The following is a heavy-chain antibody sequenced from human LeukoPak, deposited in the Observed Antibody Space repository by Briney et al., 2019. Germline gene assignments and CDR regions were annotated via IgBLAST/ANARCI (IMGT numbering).Heavy chain of an antibody. CDR1: GDSISSSTYY. J-gene: IGHJ4*02. V-gene: IGHV4-39*07. CDR3: ARDRGSGWYLDY. Sequence: SETLSLTCTVSGDSISSSTYYWGWIRQPPGKGLEWIGSIHYSGSTYYNPSLKSRVTISIDTSKIQFSLKVSSVTAADTAVYYCARDRGSGWYLDYWGQGTLVTVSS. CDR2: IHYSGST. D-gene: IGHD6-19*01.